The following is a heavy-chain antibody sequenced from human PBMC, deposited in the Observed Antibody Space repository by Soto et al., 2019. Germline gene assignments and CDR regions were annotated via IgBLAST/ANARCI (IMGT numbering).Heavy chain of an antibody. Sequence: EEQLLESGGGLVQPGGSLRLSCAASGFTFDRHGMNWVRQAPGKGLEWVSGITGSGSTYYADSVKGRSTISRDNSKNILYVEMNSLRAEDTAVYYYARDAYGVAAAGTSLDNWGQGTLVTVSS. J-gene: IGHJ4*02. CDR2: ITGSGST. CDR1: GFTFDRHG. D-gene: IGHD6-13*01. V-gene: IGHV3-23*01. CDR3: ARDAYGVAAAGTSLDN.